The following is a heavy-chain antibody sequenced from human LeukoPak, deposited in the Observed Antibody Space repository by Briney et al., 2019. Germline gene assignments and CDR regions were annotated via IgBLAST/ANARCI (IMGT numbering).Heavy chain of an antibody. V-gene: IGHV4-4*07. CDR2: IYIGEST. CDR1: GGSISGYY. Sequence: ASETLSLTCTVSGGSISGYYWSWVRQPAGKGLEWIGRIYIGESTKYNPFFESRATMPVDTSKNQFSLRLSSVTATDTATYYCARYGDPNYYFDYWGQGILVTVSS. J-gene: IGHJ4*02. D-gene: IGHD2-21*02. CDR3: ARYGDPNYYFDY.